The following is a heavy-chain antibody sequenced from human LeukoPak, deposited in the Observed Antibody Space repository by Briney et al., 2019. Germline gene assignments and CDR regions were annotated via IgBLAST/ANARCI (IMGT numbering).Heavy chain of an antibody. CDR1: GFTFNTYS. Sequence: PGGSLRLSCVASGFTFNTYSLNWFRQAPGKGLEWISYISSSSATIYYADSVKGRFTISRDNAKNSLYLRMNSLRAEDTAVYYCARGRDLFDSWGQGTLVIVSS. CDR3: ARGRDLFDS. V-gene: IGHV3-48*04. J-gene: IGHJ4*02. CDR2: ISSSSATI.